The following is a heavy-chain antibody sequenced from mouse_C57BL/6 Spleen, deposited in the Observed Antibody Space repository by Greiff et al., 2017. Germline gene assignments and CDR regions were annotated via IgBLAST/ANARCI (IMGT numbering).Heavy chain of an antibody. D-gene: IGHD1-2*01. CDR1: GFTFTDYY. CDR3: ATSITTEGGYFDY. Sequence: DVQLQESGPVLVKPGPSVKISCKASGFTFTDYYMHWVKQSHGKSLEWIGLVYPYNGGTSYNQKFKGKATLTVDTSSSTAYMELNSLTSEDSAVYDCATSITTEGGYFDYWGQGTTLTVSS. V-gene: IGHV1-36*01. J-gene: IGHJ2*01. CDR2: VYPYNGGT.